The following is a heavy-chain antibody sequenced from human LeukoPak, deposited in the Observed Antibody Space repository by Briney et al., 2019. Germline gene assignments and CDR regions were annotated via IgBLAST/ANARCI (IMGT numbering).Heavy chain of an antibody. D-gene: IGHD3-16*02. CDR3: ARDGAGDYVWGSYRSIDY. J-gene: IGHJ4*02. CDR1: GFTFSSYS. Sequence: PGGSLRLSCAASGFTFSSYSMNWVRQAPGKGLEWVSYISSSSSTIYYADSVKGRFTISRDNAKNPLYLQMNSLRAEDTAVYYCARDGAGDYVWGSYRSIDYWGQGTLVTVSS. V-gene: IGHV3-48*01. CDR2: ISSSSSTI.